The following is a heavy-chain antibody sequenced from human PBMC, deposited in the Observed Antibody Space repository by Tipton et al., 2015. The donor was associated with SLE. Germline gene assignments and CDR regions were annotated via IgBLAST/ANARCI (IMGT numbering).Heavy chain of an antibody. J-gene: IGHJ4*02. D-gene: IGHD1-26*01. CDR3: ARGLFGGSYDY. CDR1: GGSISSGSYY. Sequence: TLSLPCTVSGGSISSGSYYWSWIRQPPGKGLEWIGEINHSGSTNYNPSLKSRVTISVDTSKNQFSLKLSSVTAADTAVYYCARGLFGGSYDYWGQGTLGAVSS. CDR2: INHSGST. V-gene: IGHV4-39*07.